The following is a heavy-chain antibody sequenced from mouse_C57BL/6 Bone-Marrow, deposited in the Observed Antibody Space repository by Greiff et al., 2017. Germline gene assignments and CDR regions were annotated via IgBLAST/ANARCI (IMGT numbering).Heavy chain of an antibody. Sequence: EVQLQQSGAELVRPGASVKLSCTASGFNIKDDYMHWVKQRPEQGLEWIGWIDPENGDTEYASKFQGKATITADTSSNTACLQLSSLTSEDTAVYYCTTYYYVFAYWGQGTLVTVSA. D-gene: IGHD1-1*01. CDR3: TTYYYVFAY. CDR1: GFNIKDDY. CDR2: IDPENGDT. J-gene: IGHJ3*01. V-gene: IGHV14-4*01.